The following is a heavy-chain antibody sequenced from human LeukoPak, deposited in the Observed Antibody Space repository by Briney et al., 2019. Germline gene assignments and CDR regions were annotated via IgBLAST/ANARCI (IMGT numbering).Heavy chain of an antibody. D-gene: IGHD7-27*01. Sequence: GGSLRLSCEASGFTFSNYWLTWVRQAPGRGLEWVASINESGSEKKYVDSVKGRLTISRDNARNSLYLQMNDLRAGDTAVYYCAKHLSHWGSPDCWGQGTLVTVSS. CDR1: GFTFSNYW. CDR3: AKHLSHWGSPDC. J-gene: IGHJ4*02. CDR2: INESGSEK. V-gene: IGHV3-7*01.